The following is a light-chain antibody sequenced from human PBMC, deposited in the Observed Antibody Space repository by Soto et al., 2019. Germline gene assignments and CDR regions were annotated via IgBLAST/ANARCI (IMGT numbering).Light chain of an antibody. J-gene: IGKJ1*01. CDR3: QQYDKWPRT. Sequence: EIVLTQSPGTLSLSPGERATLSCRASQSVSSSYLAWYQQKPGQAPRLLIYGGSARATGIPARFSGGGSGAEYTLTISSLQSEDFAVYYCQQYDKWPRTFGQGTKVDIK. CDR1: QSVSSSY. CDR2: GGS. V-gene: IGKV3-15*01.